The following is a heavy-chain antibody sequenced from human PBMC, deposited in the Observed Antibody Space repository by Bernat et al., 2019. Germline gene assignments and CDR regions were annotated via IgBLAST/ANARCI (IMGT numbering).Heavy chain of an antibody. CDR2: INPSGGST. J-gene: IGHJ4*02. CDR1: GYTFTSYF. D-gene: IGHD2-2*01. Sequence: QVQLVQSGAEVKKLGASVKVSCKASGYTFTSYFMHWVRQAPGQGLKWMGIINPSGGSTSYAQKFQGRVNMTRDTSTSTVYMELSSLRAEDTAVYYCARSRNTVGVVPAAIDYWGQGTLVTVSS. CDR3: ARSRNTVGVVPAAIDY. V-gene: IGHV1-46*01.